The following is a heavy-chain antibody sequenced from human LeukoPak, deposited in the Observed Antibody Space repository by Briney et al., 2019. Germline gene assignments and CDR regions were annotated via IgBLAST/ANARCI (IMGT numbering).Heavy chain of an antibody. V-gene: IGHV3-13*01. CDR1: GFTFSSYD. D-gene: IGHD1-1*01. J-gene: IGHJ3*02. CDR2: IGTGGDT. Sequence: GGSLRLSCAASGFTFSSYDMLWVRQATGKGLEWVSAIGTGGDTYYPGSVKGRFTISRENAKKSLYLQMNSLRAGDTAVYYCARERGNDNGAFDIWGQGTMVTVSS. CDR3: ARERGNDNGAFDI.